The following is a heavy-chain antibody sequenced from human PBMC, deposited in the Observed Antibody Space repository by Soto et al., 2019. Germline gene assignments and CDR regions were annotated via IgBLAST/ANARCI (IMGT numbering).Heavy chain of an antibody. J-gene: IGHJ2*01. V-gene: IGHV3-53*02. D-gene: IGHD3-22*01. CDR1: GFTVSSNY. Sequence: EVQLVETGGGLIQPGGSLRLSCAASGFTVSSNYMSWVRQAPGKGLEWVSVIYSGGSTYYADSVKGRFTISRDNSKNTLYLQMNSLRAEDTAVYHCARDGYYDSSGYYYDWYFDLWGRGTLVTVSS. CDR2: IYSGGST. CDR3: ARDGYYDSSGYYYDWYFDL.